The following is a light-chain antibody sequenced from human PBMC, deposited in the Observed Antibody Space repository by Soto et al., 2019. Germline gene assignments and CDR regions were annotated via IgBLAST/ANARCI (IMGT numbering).Light chain of an antibody. J-gene: IGKJ1*01. CDR2: AAS. Sequence: DIQLTQSPSFLSASVGDRVTITCRASQGISSYLAWYQQKPGKAPKLLIYAASTLQSGVPSRFSGSGSGTEFTLTISSLEPEDFAVYYCQQRSNWPETFGQGTKVDIK. CDR3: QQRSNWPET. CDR1: QGISSY. V-gene: IGKV1-9*01.